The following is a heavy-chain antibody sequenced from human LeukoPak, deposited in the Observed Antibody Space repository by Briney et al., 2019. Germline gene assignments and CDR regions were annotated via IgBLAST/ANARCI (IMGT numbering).Heavy chain of an antibody. V-gene: IGHV3-49*03. CDR3: TREYQWELFYFDY. Sequence: GGSLRLSCTASGFTFGDYAMSWFRQAPGKGLEWVGFIRSKAYGGTTEYAASVKGRFTISRDDSKSIAYLQMNSLKTEDTAVYYCTREYQWELFYFDYWGQGTLVTVSS. J-gene: IGHJ4*02. CDR1: GFTFGDYA. D-gene: IGHD1-26*01. CDR2: IRSKAYGGTT.